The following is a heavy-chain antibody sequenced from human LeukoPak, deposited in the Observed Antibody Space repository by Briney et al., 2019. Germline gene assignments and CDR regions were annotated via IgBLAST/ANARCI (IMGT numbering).Heavy chain of an antibody. J-gene: IGHJ4*02. CDR2: IYTGGSI. Sequence: GGSLRLSCAASGFTVSSNYMSWVRQAPGKGLEWVSVIYTGGSIYYADSVKGRITISRGNSKNTLYLQMNSLRAEDTAVYYCARAPPGVHPFDYWGQGRLVTVSS. V-gene: IGHV3-53*01. D-gene: IGHD3-10*01. CDR3: ARAPPGVHPFDY. CDR1: GFTVSSNY.